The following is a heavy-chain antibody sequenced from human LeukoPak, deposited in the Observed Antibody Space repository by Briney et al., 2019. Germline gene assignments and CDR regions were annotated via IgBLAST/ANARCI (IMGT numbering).Heavy chain of an antibody. D-gene: IGHD5-24*01. CDR2: ISAYNGNT. Sequence: GASVKVSCKASGGTFSSYAISWVRQAPGQGLEWMGWISAYNGNTNYAQKLQGRVTMTTDTSTSTAYMELRSLRSDDTAVYYCARGVEMATISRPYFDYWGQGTLVTVSS. CDR1: GGTFSSYA. J-gene: IGHJ4*02. V-gene: IGHV1-18*01. CDR3: ARGVEMATISRPYFDY.